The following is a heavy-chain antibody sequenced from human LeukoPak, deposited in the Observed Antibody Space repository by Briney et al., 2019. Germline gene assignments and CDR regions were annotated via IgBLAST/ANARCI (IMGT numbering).Heavy chain of an antibody. CDR3: ARDWVGEGFFDY. CDR2: IGAYNGNT. V-gene: IGHV1-18*01. D-gene: IGHD1-26*01. J-gene: IGHJ4*02. CDR1: GYTFTSYG. Sequence: ASVKVSCKASGYTFTSYGIGWVRQAPGQGLEWMGWIGAYNGNTNYAQKLQGRVTMTTDTSTSTAYMELRSLRSDDTAVYYCARDWVGEGFFDYWGQGTLVTVSS.